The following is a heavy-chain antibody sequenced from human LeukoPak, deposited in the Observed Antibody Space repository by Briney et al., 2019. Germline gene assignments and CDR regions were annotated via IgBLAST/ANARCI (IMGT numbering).Heavy chain of an antibody. CDR2: MNPNRCNT. D-gene: IGHD6-19*01. V-gene: IGHV1-8*03. CDR3: ARVNSGWYGFDP. Sequence: RASVKVSCKDSGYTFTSYDINWVRQATRRGVEWMGWMNPNRCNTGYAQKLHGRDTITSNTSISTAYMELSSLRSEDTAVYYCARVNSGWYGFDPWGQGTLVTVSS. CDR1: GYTFTSYD. J-gene: IGHJ5*02.